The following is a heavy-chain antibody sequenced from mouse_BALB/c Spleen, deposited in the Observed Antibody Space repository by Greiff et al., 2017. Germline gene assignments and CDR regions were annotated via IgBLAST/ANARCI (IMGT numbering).Heavy chain of an antibody. D-gene: IGHD1-1*01. CDR2: ISSGGSYT. J-gene: IGHJ4*01. V-gene: IGHV5-6*01. CDR1: GFTFSSYG. CDR3: ARLDYYGKTMDD. Sequence: EVHLVESGGDLVKPGGSLKLSCAASGFTFSSYGMSWVRQTPDKRLEWVATISSGGSYTYYPDSVKGRFTISRDNAKNTLYLQMSSLKSEDTAMYYCARLDYYGKTMDDWGQGTSVTVSS.